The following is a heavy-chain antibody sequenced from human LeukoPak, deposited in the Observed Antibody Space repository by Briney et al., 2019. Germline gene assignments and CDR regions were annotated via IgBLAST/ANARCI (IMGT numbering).Heavy chain of an antibody. CDR3: VRVSSPYPDY. CDR1: GFTFSSYA. CDR2: ISYDGSNK. J-gene: IGHJ4*02. D-gene: IGHD6-19*01. Sequence: GGSLRLSCAASGFTFSSYAMHWVRQAPGKGLEWVAVISYDGSNKYYADSVKGRFTVSRDNSKNTLYLQMNSLRAEDTAVYWCVRVSSPYPDYWGREPWSPSPQ. V-gene: IGHV3-30-3*01.